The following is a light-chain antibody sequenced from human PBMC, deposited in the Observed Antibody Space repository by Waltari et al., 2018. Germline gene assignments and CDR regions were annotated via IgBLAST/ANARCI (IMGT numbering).Light chain of an antibody. Sequence: QSALTQPASVSGSPGPSITISCTGPSSDVGGYNYVSWYQQHPGKAPKLMIYDVSKRPSGVSNRFSGSKSGNTASLTISGLQAEDEADYYCSSYTSSSTVVFGGGTKLTVL. CDR1: SSDVGGYNY. CDR3: SSYTSSSTVV. CDR2: DVS. V-gene: IGLV2-14*01. J-gene: IGLJ2*01.